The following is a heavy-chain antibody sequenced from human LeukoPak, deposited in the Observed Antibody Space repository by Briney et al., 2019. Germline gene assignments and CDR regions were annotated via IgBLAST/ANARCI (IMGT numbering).Heavy chain of an antibody. CDR1: GYTFTSYG. CDR2: ISAYNGNT. J-gene: IGHJ3*02. CDR3: ARRRYYDFRSGYYAFDI. V-gene: IGHV1-18*01. D-gene: IGHD3-3*01. Sequence: ASVKVSCKASGYTFTSYGISWVRQAPGQGLEWMGWISAYNGNTNYAQKLQGRVTMTTDTSTSTAYMELRSLRSDDTAVYYCARRRYYDFRSGYYAFDIWGRGTMVTVSS.